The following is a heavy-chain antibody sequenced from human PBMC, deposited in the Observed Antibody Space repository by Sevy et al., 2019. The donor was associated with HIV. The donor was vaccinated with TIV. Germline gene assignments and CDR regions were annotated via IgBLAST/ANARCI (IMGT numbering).Heavy chain of an antibody. CDR1: GGSISSHY. D-gene: IGHD3-3*01. Sequence: SETLSLTCTVSGGSISSHYWSWIRQTPGKGLEWIGYIYHDGSTNYNPSLKSRVTISADTSKNQFSLKVSSVTAADTAVYYCARLFGFLEGPWAWFDPWGQGTLVTVSS. V-gene: IGHV4-59*11. J-gene: IGHJ5*02. CDR2: IYHDGST. CDR3: ARLFGFLEGPWAWFDP.